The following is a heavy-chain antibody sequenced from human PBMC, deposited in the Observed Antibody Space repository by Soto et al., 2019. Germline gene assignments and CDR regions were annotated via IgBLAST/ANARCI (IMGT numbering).Heavy chain of an antibody. CDR2: IGTAGDT. Sequence: GGSLRLSCEASGFTFSVFDMHWVRQPTGEGLEWVSSIGTAGDTYYAVSVKGRFTISRDNAKNSLSLQMNSLRAGDMAVYFCAKSQEIGTHFFDSWGQGTQVTVSS. CDR3: AKSQEIGTHFFDS. CDR1: GFTFSVFD. J-gene: IGHJ4*02. D-gene: IGHD6-13*01. V-gene: IGHV3-13*01.